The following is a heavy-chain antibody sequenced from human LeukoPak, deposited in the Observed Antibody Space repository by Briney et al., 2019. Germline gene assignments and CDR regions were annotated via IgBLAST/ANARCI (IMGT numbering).Heavy chain of an antibody. CDR3: ARAPGSPWDYYFDY. CDR2: INSDGSFT. J-gene: IGHJ4*02. Sequence: GGSLRLSCAASGFTFSSYWMHWVRQAPGKELVWVSRINSDGSFTNYADSVKGRFTISRDNAKNTLYLQMNSLRAEDTAVYYCARAPGSPWDYYFDYWGQGTLVTVSS. CDR1: GFTFSSYW. D-gene: IGHD1-26*01. V-gene: IGHV3-74*01.